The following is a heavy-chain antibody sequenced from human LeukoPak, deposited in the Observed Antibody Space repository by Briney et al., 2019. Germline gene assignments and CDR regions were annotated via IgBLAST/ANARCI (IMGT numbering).Heavy chain of an antibody. CDR3: ARDQDCTNGVCYFI. Sequence: PSATLSLTCTVSGVSISNYYWSWLRQPAGKGLEWIGRFYASGTTYYNPSLRSRVTLSIDTSKNQFSLKLSSVTAADTAVYYCARDQDCTNGVCYFIWGQGTLVTVSS. J-gene: IGHJ4*02. CDR1: GVSISNYY. CDR2: FYASGTT. V-gene: IGHV4-4*07. D-gene: IGHD2-8*01.